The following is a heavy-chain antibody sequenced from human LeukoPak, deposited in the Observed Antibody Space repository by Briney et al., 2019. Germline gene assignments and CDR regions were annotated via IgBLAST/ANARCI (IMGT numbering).Heavy chain of an antibody. J-gene: IGHJ6*02. CDR1: GYTLTELS. Sequence: ASVKVSCKVSGYTLTELSMHWVRQAPGKGLEWMGGFDPEDGETIYAQKFQGRVTMTEDTSTDTAYMELSSLRSEDTAVYYCATDDPHLAGWSPQDVWGQGTTVTVSS. CDR3: ATDDPHLAGWSPQDV. CDR2: FDPEDGET. V-gene: IGHV1-24*01. D-gene: IGHD6-19*01.